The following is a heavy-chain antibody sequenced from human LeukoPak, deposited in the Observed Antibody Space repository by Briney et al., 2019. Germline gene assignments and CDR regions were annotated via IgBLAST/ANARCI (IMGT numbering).Heavy chain of an antibody. CDR2: IRSKAYGGTT. J-gene: IGHJ4*02. D-gene: IGHD3-16*02. Sequence: GGSLRLSCAASGFPFSSYTMNWVRQAPGKGLEWVGFIRSKAYGGTTEYAASVKGRFTISRDDSKSIAYLQMNSLKTEDTAVYYCTREPTFTYYDYVWGSYRTTPFDYWGQGTLVTVSS. V-gene: IGHV3-49*04. CDR1: GFPFSSYT. CDR3: TREPTFTYYDYVWGSYRTTPFDY.